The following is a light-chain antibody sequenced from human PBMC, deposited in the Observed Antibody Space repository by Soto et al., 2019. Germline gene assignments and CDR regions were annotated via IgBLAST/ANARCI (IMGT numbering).Light chain of an antibody. CDR3: QQRSNWLT. J-gene: IGKJ4*01. CDR2: DAS. CDR1: QSVGSY. Sequence: EIVLTQSPATLSLSPGERATLSCRASQSVGSYLAWYQQKPGQAPRLLIYDASNRATGIPARFSGSGSGTDFTLTISSLEPEVFAVYFCQQRSNWLTFGGGTTVEIK. V-gene: IGKV3-11*01.